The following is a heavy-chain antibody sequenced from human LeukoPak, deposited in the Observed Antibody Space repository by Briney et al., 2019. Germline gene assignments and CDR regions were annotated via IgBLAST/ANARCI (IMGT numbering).Heavy chain of an antibody. CDR3: TRYNNDHFDY. CDR1: GFTFSTYG. D-gene: IGHD1-14*01. V-gene: IGHV3-48*04. Sequence: GGSLRLSCAASGFTFSTYGMQWVRQVPGKGLEWVSYISGSSDSIKYAESVKGRFTISRDNSKNTMSVQMDDLRVEDTAVYYCTRYNNDHFDYWGQGTLVTVSS. J-gene: IGHJ4*02. CDR2: ISGSSDSI.